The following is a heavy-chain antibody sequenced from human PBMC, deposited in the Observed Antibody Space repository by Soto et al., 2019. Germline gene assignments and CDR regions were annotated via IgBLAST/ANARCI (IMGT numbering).Heavy chain of an antibody. V-gene: IGHV3-33*01. D-gene: IGHD3-22*01. CDR1: GFTFSSYG. Sequence: PGGSLRLSCVASGFTFSSYGIHWVRQAPGKGLEWVAIIWYDGSKEYYADSVKGRFTISRDNSKNTLYLQMNSLRAEDTAVYYCARDASYYVTSNYYWFDPWGQGTLVTVSS. CDR2: IWYDGSKE. CDR3: ARDASYYVTSNYYWFDP. J-gene: IGHJ5*02.